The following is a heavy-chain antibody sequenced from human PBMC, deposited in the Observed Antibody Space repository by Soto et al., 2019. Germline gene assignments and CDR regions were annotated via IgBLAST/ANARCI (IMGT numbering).Heavy chain of an antibody. V-gene: IGHV1-18*01. CDR3: ARGSGRAVAGKTDY. Sequence: GASVKVSSKASGYTFTSYGISWVRQAPGQGLEWMGWISAYNGNTNYAQKLQGRVTMTTDTSTSTAYMELRSLRSDDTAVYYCARGSGRAVAGKTDYWGQGTLVTVSS. CDR2: ISAYNGNT. D-gene: IGHD6-19*01. J-gene: IGHJ4*02. CDR1: GYTFTSYG.